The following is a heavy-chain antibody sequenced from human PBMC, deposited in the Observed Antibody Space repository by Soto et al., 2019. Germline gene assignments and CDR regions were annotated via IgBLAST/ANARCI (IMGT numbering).Heavy chain of an antibody. J-gene: IGHJ6*02. D-gene: IGHD4-17*01. Sequence: QLQLQESGPGLVKPSETLSLTCTVSGGSISSSSYYWGWIRQPPGKGLEWIGSIYYSGSTYYSPSLKSRVAMPVDTSKNQFSLKLSSVTASDTAVYYCARIGYDYGDNGVRDYYYGMDVWGQGTTVIVSS. CDR2: IYYSGST. CDR3: ARIGYDYGDNGVRDYYYGMDV. CDR1: GGSISSSSYY. V-gene: IGHV4-39*01.